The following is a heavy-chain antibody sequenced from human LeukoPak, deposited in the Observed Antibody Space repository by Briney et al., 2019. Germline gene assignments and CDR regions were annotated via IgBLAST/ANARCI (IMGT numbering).Heavy chain of an antibody. CDR2: IYTSGST. J-gene: IGHJ5*02. CDR1: GGSISSGSYY. V-gene: IGHV4-61*02. CDR3: ARVTIFGVVFDP. D-gene: IGHD3-3*01. Sequence: PSQTLSLTCTVSGGSISSGSYYWSWIRQPPGKGLECIGRIYTSGSTNYNPSLKSRVTISVDTSQNQFSLKLTSVTAADTAVYYCARVTIFGVVFDPWGQGTLVTVSS.